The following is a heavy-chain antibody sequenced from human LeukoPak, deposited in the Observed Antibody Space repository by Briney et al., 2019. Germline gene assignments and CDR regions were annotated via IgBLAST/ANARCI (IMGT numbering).Heavy chain of an antibody. V-gene: IGHV3-21*01. D-gene: IGHD6-19*01. CDR1: GFTFSSYS. J-gene: IGHJ4*02. CDR3: ARGPYRLLAVAGLFDY. Sequence: GGSLRLSCAASGFTFSSYSMNWVRQAPGKGLEWVSSISSSSSYIYYADSVKGRFTISRDNAKNSLYLQMNSLRAEDTAVYYCARGPYRLLAVAGLFDYWGQGTLVSVSS. CDR2: ISSSSSYI.